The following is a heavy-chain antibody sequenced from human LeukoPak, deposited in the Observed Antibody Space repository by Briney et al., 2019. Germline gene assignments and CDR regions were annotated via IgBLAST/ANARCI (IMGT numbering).Heavy chain of an antibody. CDR1: GGSISSGGYY. CDR2: IYHSGST. D-gene: IGHD2-21*01. CDR3: ARARIASGYFDY. J-gene: IGHJ4*02. Sequence: SETLSLTCTVSGGSISSGGYYWSWIRQHPGKGLEWIGYIYHSGSTYYNPSLKSRVTISVDRSKNQFSLKLSSVTAADTAVYYCARARIASGYFDYWGQGTLVTVSS. V-gene: IGHV4-30-2*01.